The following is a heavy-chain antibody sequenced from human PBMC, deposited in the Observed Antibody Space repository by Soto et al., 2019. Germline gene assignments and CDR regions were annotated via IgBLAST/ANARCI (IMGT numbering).Heavy chain of an antibody. CDR2: ISPGDDTI. CDR1: EGKFIAYG. Sequence: GPQRHCNTVAEGKFIAYGVYWVLQVPGTGLEWVSYISPGDDTIHYSDSVKGRFTISRDNAKNSLYLQMNNLRVEDSALYYCAREGDGNYFYFDYWGQGTRVTSPQ. V-gene: IGHV3-48*03. D-gene: IGHD1-26*01. J-gene: IGHJ4*02. CDR3: AREGDGNYFYFDY.